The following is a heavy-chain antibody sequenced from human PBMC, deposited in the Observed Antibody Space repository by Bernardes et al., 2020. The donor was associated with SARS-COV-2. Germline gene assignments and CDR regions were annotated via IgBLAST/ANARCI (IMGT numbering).Heavy chain of an antibody. D-gene: IGHD2-15*01. J-gene: IGHJ2*01. CDR3: ARLPGVVGANKWDWYFDL. Sequence: GGSLRLSCAASGFTFSSYGMHWVRQAPGKGLEWVAVISYDGSNKYYADSVKGRFTISRDNSKNTLYLQMNSLRAEDTAVYYCARLPGVVGANKWDWYFDLLGRGPLVTV. CDR1: GFTFSSYG. V-gene: IGHV3-30*03. CDR2: ISYDGSNK.